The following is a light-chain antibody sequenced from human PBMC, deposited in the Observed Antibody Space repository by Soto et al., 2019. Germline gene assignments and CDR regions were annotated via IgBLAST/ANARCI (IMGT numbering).Light chain of an antibody. V-gene: IGLV1-40*01. CDR3: QSYDSSVSKVV. J-gene: IGLJ2*01. Sequence: QAVVTQPPSVSGSPGQRVTISCTGSSSNIGAGYDVHWYQQLPGTAPKLLIYGNSNRPSGVPDRFSGYKSGTSASLAITGLQDEDEADYYCQSYDSSVSKVVFGGGTALTVL. CDR2: GNS. CDR1: SSNIGAGYD.